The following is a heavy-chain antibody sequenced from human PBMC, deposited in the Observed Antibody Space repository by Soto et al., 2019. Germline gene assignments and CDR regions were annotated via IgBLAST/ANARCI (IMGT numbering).Heavy chain of an antibody. J-gene: IGHJ4*02. V-gene: IGHV1-18*01. D-gene: IGHD1-7*01. Sequence: QVQLVQSGTEVRKPGASVKVSCEASGYTFTSYGINWVRQAPGQGLEWMGWISGYNGNTDYVQRLQDRVTMTTDTSTRTAYMELRNLRSDDSAVYYCARTDLKLRGLDYWGQGTLVTVSS. CDR3: ARTDLKLRGLDY. CDR2: ISGYNGNT. CDR1: GYTFTSYG.